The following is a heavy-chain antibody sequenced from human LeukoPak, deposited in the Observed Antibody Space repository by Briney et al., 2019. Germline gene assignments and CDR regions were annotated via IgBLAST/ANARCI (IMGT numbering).Heavy chain of an antibody. CDR3: AKDLDRAYYYYGMDV. D-gene: IGHD1-14*01. Sequence: GGSLRLSCAASGFTFSSYWMSCVRQAPGKGLEWVSAVSDSGYSAHYADSVKGRFTISRDNSKNTLYLQMNSLRAEDTAVYYCAKDLDRAYYYYGMDVWGQGTTVTVSS. CDR2: VSDSGYSA. CDR1: GFTFSSYW. J-gene: IGHJ6*02. V-gene: IGHV3-23*01.